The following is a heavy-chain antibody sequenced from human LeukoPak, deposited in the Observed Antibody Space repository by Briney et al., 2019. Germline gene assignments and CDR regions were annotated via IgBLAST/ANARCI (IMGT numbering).Heavy chain of an antibody. D-gene: IGHD3-10*01. CDR2: IYTSGST. Sequence: SETLSLTCTVSGGSISSYYGSWIRQPAGKGLEWIGRIYTSGSTNYSPSLKSRVTMSVDTSKNQFSLHLSSVTAADTAVYYCARDEVRGVSYHYYMDVWGKGTTVTISS. CDR3: ARDEVRGVSYHYYMDV. CDR1: GGSISSYY. V-gene: IGHV4-4*07. J-gene: IGHJ6*03.